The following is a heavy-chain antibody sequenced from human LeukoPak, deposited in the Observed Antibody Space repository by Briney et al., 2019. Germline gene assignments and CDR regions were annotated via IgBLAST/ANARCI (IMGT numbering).Heavy chain of an antibody. CDR2: IYYTGST. CDR1: GGSISSYY. J-gene: IGHJ4*02. CDR3: ARVVYGYLYPFDY. Sequence: SETLSLTCTVSGGSISSYYWSWIRQPPGKGLEWFGYIYYTGSTNYNPSLKSRVTISVDTSKNQFSLKLSSVTAADTAVYYCARVVYGYLYPFDYWGQGTLVTVSS. D-gene: IGHD5-18*01. V-gene: IGHV4-59*01.